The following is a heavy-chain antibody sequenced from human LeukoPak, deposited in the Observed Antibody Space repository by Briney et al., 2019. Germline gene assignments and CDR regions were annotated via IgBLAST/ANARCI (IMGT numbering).Heavy chain of an antibody. CDR1: GYTLTEFS. J-gene: IGHJ2*01. CDR2: SDPEDGET. D-gene: IGHD4-17*01. CDR3: TSTVTMRDWYFDL. Sequence: GASVKVSCKVSGYTLTEFSMHWVRQVPGKGLEWMGSSDPEDGETIYTKKFQGRVTMTEDTSTDKAYMELSSLRSEDTAVYYCTSTVTMRDWYFDLWGRGTLVTVSS. V-gene: IGHV1-24*01.